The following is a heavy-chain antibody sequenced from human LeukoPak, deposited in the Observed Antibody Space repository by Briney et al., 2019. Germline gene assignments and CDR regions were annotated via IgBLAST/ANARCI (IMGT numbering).Heavy chain of an antibody. D-gene: IGHD3-16*01. CDR3: ATRVMIPMTTRGAFDI. Sequence: GGSLRLSCAASGFTFSSYAMNWVRLAPGKGLEWVSGISGNGVNTYYADSVKGRFTISGDNSRHTLYLQMNTLRAEDTAIYYCATRVMIPMTTRGAFDIWGQGTTVTVSS. CDR2: ISGNGVNT. J-gene: IGHJ3*02. CDR1: GFTFSSYA. V-gene: IGHV3-23*01.